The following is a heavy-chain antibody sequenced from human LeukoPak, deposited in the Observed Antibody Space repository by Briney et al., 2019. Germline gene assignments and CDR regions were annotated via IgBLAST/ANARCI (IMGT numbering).Heavy chain of an antibody. J-gene: IGHJ3*01. D-gene: IGHD2-8*01. Sequence: PGGSLRLSCAASGFIFSTYSINWVRQAPGKGLEWVSHISSSSSSIYYADSVKGRFSISRDNAKNSLYLQMNSLRAEDTAVYYCAKVFNRDGCLWGQGTMVTVSS. CDR2: ISSSSSSI. CDR3: AKVFNRDGCL. CDR1: GFIFSTYS. V-gene: IGHV3-48*01.